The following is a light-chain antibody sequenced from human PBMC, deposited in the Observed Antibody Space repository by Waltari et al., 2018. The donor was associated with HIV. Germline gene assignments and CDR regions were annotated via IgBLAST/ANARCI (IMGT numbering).Light chain of an antibody. CDR3: AAWDDSLDGPV. CDR1: SSNIGRHA. V-gene: IGLV1-44*01. CDR2: GNQ. Sequence: QPVLTQPPSASGTPGQRVIISCSGSSSNIGRHAVSWYQHLPGATPTLPIFGNQHLSAGVPDRFSCSKSATSASLASSGLRSVDEADYSCAAWDDSLDGPVFGGGTKLTVL. J-gene: IGLJ2*01.